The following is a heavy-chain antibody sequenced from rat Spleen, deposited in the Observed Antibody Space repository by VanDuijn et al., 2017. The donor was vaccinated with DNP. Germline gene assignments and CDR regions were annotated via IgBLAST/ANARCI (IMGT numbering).Heavy chain of an antibody. CDR2: ISNDGGST. D-gene: IGHD1-12*02. V-gene: IGHV5-27*01. J-gene: IGHJ2*01. Sequence: EVKLVESGGGLVQPGRSLKLSCAASGFTFSNYDMAWVRQAPTKGLEWVAYISNDGGSTYYRDSVKGRFTISRDNAKRILFLEMDSLRSDDTATYYCTKYTLVGSYYYGYFDYWGQGVMVTVSS. CDR3: TKYTLVGSYYYGYFDY. CDR1: GFTFSNYD.